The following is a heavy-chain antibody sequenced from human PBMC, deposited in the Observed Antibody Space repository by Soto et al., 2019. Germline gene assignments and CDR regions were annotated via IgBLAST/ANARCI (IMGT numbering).Heavy chain of an antibody. CDR1: GFTFSDYA. J-gene: IGHJ6*02. CDR3: AREDLGFLEWSLIPEGLDV. D-gene: IGHD3-3*01. Sequence: EVQLLESGGGLAQPGRSLRLSCAASGFTFSDYAMTWVRQAPGKGLEWLSTISSDDNTYYADSVKGRFTISRDNSQNTLFLQLNSLRAEDTALYYCAREDLGFLEWSLIPEGLDVWGQGTTVTVSS. V-gene: IGHV3-23*01. CDR2: ISSDDNT.